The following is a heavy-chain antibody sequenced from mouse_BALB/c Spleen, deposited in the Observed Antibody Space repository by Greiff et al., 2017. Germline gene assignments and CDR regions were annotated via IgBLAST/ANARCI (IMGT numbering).Heavy chain of an antibody. CDR1: GFNIKDYY. D-gene: IGHD1-1*02. CDR3: NAGGLEAMLWSMDY. J-gene: IGHJ4*01. Sequence: DVKLQESGAELVRSGASVKLSCTASGFNIKDYYMHWVKQRPEQGLEWIGWIDPENGDTEYAPKFQGKATMTADTSSNTAYLQLSSLTSEDTAVYYCNAGGLEAMLWSMDYWGQGTSVTVSS. CDR2: IDPENGDT. V-gene: IGHV14-4*02.